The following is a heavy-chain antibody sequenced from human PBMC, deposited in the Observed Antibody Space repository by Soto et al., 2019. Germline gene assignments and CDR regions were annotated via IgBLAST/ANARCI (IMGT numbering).Heavy chain of an antibody. V-gene: IGHV3-21*01. J-gene: IGHJ5*02. D-gene: IGHD3-10*01. CDR3: ARDGSSGSYYMRASDWFDP. CDR1: GFTFSSYS. CDR2: ISSSSSYI. Sequence: GGSLRLSCAASGFTFSSYSMNWVRQAPGKGLEWVSSISSSSSYIYYADSVKGRFTISRDNAKNSLYLQMNSLRAEDTAVYYCARDGSSGSYYMRASDWFDPWGQGTLVTVSS.